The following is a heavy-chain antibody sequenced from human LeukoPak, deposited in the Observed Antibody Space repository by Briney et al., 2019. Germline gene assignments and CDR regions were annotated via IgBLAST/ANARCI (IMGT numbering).Heavy chain of an antibody. V-gene: IGHV4-39*07. CDR3: ARFYGSGSQTDGYFDY. CDR2: IYYSGST. D-gene: IGHD3-10*01. J-gene: IGHJ4*02. CDR1: GGSISSGSYY. Sequence: PSQTLSLTCTVSGGSISSGSYYWGWIRQPPGKGLEWIGSIYYSGSTYYNPSLKSRVTISVDTSKNQFSLKLSSVTAADTAVYYCARFYGSGSQTDGYFDYWGQGTLVTVSS.